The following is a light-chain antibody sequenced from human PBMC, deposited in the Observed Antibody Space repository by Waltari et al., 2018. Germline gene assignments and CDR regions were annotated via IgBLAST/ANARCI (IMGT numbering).Light chain of an antibody. CDR2: RDD. CDR1: SSNIGSNY. J-gene: IGLJ3*02. Sequence: QSVLTQAPSTSGTPGQRITISCSGGSSNIGSNYVSWYQHLPGAAPKILIGRDDHRPSGVPDRISGSKSGTSASLAISGLRSEDEADYYCAAWDDSLSALVFGGGTKLTVL. V-gene: IGLV1-47*01. CDR3: AAWDDSLSALV.